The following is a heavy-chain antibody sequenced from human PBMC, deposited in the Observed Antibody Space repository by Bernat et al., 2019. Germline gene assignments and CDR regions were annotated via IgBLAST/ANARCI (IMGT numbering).Heavy chain of an antibody. D-gene: IGHD1-26*01. J-gene: IGHJ4*02. CDR3: ARYGGYYFDC. CDR2: IKQDVSEK. CDR1: AFTFSKYW. V-gene: IGHV3-7*03. Sequence: DVQLVESGGGLVQPGGSLRLSCAASAFTFSKYWMSWVRQAPGKGLELVANIKQDVSEKYYVDSVKGRFTISRDNAKNSLYLQRNSLTAEDTAVYYCARYGGYYFDCWGQGTLVTVSS.